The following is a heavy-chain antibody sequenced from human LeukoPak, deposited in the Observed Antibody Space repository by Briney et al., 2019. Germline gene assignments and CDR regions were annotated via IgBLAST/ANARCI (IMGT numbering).Heavy chain of an antibody. V-gene: IGHV1-46*01. CDR2: INPSDGTT. J-gene: IGHJ4*02. CDR3: ARVYCGGGPCYSRGLIDS. D-gene: IGHD2-15*01. CDR1: GYTFTSYY. Sequence: ASAKVSCKASGYTFTSYYMHWVRQAPGQGLEWMGIINPSDGTTSYAQKFQGRVTITRDTSTSTVYMELSSLRSGDTAVYYCARVYCGGGPCYSRGLIDSWGQGTLVTVSS.